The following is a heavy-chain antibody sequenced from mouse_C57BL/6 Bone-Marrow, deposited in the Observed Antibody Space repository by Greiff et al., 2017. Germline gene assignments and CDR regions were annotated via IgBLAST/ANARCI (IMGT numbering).Heavy chain of an antibody. CDR1: GYTFTDYY. V-gene: IGHV1-26*01. CDR3: ASPYYDYDVGFAY. CDR2: INPNNGGT. Sequence: VHVKQSGPELVKPGASVKISCKASGYTFTDYYMNWVKQSHGNSLQWIGDINPNNGGTSYNQKFKGKATLTLDKSSIPAYMELRSLTAEDSAVYYWASPYYDYDVGFAYWGQGTLVTVSA. J-gene: IGHJ3*01. D-gene: IGHD2-4*01.